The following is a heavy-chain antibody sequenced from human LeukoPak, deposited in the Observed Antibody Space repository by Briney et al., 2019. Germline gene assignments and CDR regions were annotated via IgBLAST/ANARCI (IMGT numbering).Heavy chain of an antibody. CDR1: GFTFTSYW. CDR2: IIKDGGVK. J-gene: IGHJ4*02. V-gene: IGHV3-7*01. D-gene: IGHD5-12*01. Sequence: PGGSLRLSCAASGFTFTSYWMTWVRQAPGQGLEWVANIIKDGGVKQYLDSVKGRFTISRDNAKNSLYLQMNSLRAEDTAVYYCARNRDYDTFDYWGQGVLVTISS. CDR3: ARNRDYDTFDY.